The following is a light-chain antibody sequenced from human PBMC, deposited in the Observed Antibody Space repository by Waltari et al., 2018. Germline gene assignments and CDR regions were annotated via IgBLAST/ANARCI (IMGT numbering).Light chain of an antibody. CDR1: SSDVGGYHY. J-gene: IGLJ2*01. V-gene: IGLV2-14*03. Sequence: QSALTQPASVSGSPGQSITISCTGTSSDVGGYHYVSCNQQHPGNAPSLVIYDVSNRPSGISNRFPGSKSGNTASLATSGPQAEDEADYYCSSYTSSSTLVFGGGTKLTVL. CDR3: SSYTSSSTLV. CDR2: DVS.